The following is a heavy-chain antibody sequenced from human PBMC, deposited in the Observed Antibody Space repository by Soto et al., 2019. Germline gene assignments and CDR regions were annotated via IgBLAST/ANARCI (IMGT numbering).Heavy chain of an antibody. CDR2: ISSSGSTI. Sequence: QVQLVESGGGLVKPGGSLRLSCAASGFTFSDYYMSWIRQAPGKGLEWVSYISSSGSTIYYADSVKGRFTISRDNAKNSLYLQMNSLRAEDTAVYYCARDLDIVVVGAANVGEAFDYWGQGTLVTVSS. D-gene: IGHD2-15*01. J-gene: IGHJ4*02. CDR3: ARDLDIVVVGAANVGEAFDY. CDR1: GFTFSDYY. V-gene: IGHV3-11*01.